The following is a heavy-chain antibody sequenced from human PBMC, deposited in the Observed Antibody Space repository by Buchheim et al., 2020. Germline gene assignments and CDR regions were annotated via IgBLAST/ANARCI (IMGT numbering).Heavy chain of an antibody. Sequence: QVHLVQSGAEVKKPGASVKVSCKASGYTFTRYVMHWVRQAPGQGLEWMGWIDVGNGNTKYSQTYLGRVAISRDTSASTVYMELGSLTSEDTAVYYCARDFDHCTGGSCLGHWGQGTL. V-gene: IGHV1-3*01. CDR1: GYTFTRYV. CDR2: IDVGNGNT. D-gene: IGHD2-15*01. CDR3: ARDFDHCTGGSCLGH. J-gene: IGHJ4*02.